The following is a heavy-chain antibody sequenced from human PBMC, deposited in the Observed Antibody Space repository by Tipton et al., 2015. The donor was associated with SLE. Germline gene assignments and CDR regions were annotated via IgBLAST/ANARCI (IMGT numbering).Heavy chain of an antibody. CDR3: ARGHPSSSWYNTWFDP. V-gene: IGHV3-48*01. CDR1: GFTFSSYS. Sequence: SLRLSCAASGFTFSSYSMNWVRQAPGKGLEWVSYISSSSSTIYYADSVKGRFTISRDNAKNSLYLQMNSLRAEDTAVYYCARGHPSSSWYNTWFDPWGQGTLVTVSS. J-gene: IGHJ5*02. CDR2: ISSSSSTI. D-gene: IGHD6-13*01.